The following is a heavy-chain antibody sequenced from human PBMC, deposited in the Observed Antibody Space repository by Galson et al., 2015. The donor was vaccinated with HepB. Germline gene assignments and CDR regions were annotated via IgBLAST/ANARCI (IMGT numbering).Heavy chain of an antibody. Sequence: SCKASGGTFSSYAMSWVRQAPGKGLEWVSAISGSGGSTYYADSVKGRFTISRDNSKNTLYLQMNSLRAEDTAVYYCAKDPGRQLPPYDAFDIWGQGTMVTVSS. CDR3: AKDPGRQLPPYDAFDI. D-gene: IGHD6-13*01. J-gene: IGHJ3*02. CDR2: ISGSGGST. CDR1: GGTFSSYA. V-gene: IGHV3-23*01.